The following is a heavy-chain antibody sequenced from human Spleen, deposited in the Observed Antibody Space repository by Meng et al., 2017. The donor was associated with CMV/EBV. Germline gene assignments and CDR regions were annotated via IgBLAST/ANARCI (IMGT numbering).Heavy chain of an antibody. J-gene: IGHJ4*02. CDR1: GSTFSIYA. V-gene: IGHV3-23*01. D-gene: IGHD3-3*01. CDR2: ISGSGAST. Sequence: GGSLRLSCAASGSTFSIYAMSWVRQAPGKGLEWVSAISGSGASTYNADSVKGRFTISRDNSKNTLYLQMNSLRAEDTAVYYCARLGREGYDFWGQGTLVTVSS. CDR3: ARLGREGYDF.